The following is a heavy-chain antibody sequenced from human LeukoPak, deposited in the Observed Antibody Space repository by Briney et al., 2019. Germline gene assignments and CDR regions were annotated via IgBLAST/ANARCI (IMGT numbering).Heavy chain of an antibody. D-gene: IGHD3-16*02. J-gene: IGHJ4*02. CDR2: IYCSGST. CDR3: ARGGYDSVWGSYRYTLFDY. V-gene: IGHV4-59*01. CDR1: GGSISSYY. Sequence: SETLSLTCTVSGGSISSYYWSWIRQPPGKGLEWFGYIYCSGSTNYNPSLKSRVTISVDTSKNQFSLKLSSVTAADTAVYYCARGGYDSVWGSYRYTLFDYWGQGTLVTVSS.